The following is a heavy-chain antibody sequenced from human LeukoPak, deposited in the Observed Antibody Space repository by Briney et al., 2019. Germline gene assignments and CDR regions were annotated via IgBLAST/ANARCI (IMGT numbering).Heavy chain of an antibody. CDR3: ATYSSSWYLWSYFDY. CDR2: IKQDGSEK. D-gene: IGHD6-13*01. Sequence: GGSLRLSCAASGFTFSSYWMSWVPQAPGKGLEWVANIKQDGSEKYYVDSVKGRFTISRDNAKNSLYLQMNSLRAEDTAVYYCATYSSSWYLWSYFDYWGQGTLVTVSS. V-gene: IGHV3-7*01. J-gene: IGHJ4*02. CDR1: GFTFSSYW.